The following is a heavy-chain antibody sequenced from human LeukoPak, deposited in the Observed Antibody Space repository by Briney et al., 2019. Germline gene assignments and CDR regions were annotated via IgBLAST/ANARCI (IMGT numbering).Heavy chain of an antibody. V-gene: IGHV3-23*01. CDR3: AKSKDNPLYYFDN. J-gene: IGHJ4*02. Sequence: DSVKGRFTISRDNSKNTLYLQMNSLRAEDTAVYYCAKSKDNPLYYFDNWGQGTLVTVSS.